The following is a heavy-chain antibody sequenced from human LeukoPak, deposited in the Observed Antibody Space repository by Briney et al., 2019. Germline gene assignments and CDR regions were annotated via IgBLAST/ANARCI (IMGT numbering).Heavy chain of an antibody. V-gene: IGHV3-23*01. D-gene: IGHD3-10*01. CDR1: GFTFSSYG. J-gene: IGHJ4*02. Sequence: GGSLRLSCAASGFTFSSYGMSWVRQAPGKGLEWVSAISGSGGSTYYADSVKGRFTISRDNSKNTLYLQMNSLRAEDTAVYYCAKGFLAVRGVGYWGQGTLVTASS. CDR2: ISGSGGST. CDR3: AKGFLAVRGVGY.